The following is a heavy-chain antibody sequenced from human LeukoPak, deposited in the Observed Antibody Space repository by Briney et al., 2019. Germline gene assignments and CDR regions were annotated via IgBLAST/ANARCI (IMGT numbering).Heavy chain of an antibody. D-gene: IGHD2-2*02. V-gene: IGHV1-2*02. CDR2: MNPNSGGT. CDR1: GYTFTSYD. CDR3: ARGGVPYCSSTSCYKFDY. Sequence: ASVTVSCKASGYTFTSYDINWVRQAPGQGLEWMGWMNPNSGGTNYAQKFQGRVTMTRDTSISTAYMELSRLRSDDTAVYYCARGGVPYCSSTSCYKFDYWGQGTLVTVSS. J-gene: IGHJ4*02.